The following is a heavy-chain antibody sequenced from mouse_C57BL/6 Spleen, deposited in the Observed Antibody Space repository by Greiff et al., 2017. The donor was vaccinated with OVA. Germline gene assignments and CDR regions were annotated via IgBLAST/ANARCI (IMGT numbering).Heavy chain of an antibody. J-gene: IGHJ2*01. CDR2: IYPSDSET. V-gene: IGHV1-61*01. CDR1: GYTFTSYW. D-gene: IGHD1-1*01. CDR3: AREKDYYGLDY. Sequence: QVQLQQPGAELVRPGSSVKLSCKASGYTFTSYWMDWVKQRPGQGLEWIGNIYPSDSETHYNQKFKDKATLTVDKSSSTAYMQLSSLTSEDSAVYYGAREKDYYGLDYWGQGTTLTVSS.